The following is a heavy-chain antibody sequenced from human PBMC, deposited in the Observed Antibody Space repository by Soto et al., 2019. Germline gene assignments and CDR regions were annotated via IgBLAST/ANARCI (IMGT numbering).Heavy chain of an antibody. CDR2: ISYDGSNK. Sequence: QVQLVESGGGVVQPGRSLRLSCAASGFTFSSYGMHWVCQAPGKGLEWVAVISYDGSNKYYADSVKGRFTISRDNSKNTLYLQMNSLRAEDTAVYYCAKGMGDSSGYYSSDYYYGMDVWGQGTTVTVSS. CDR1: GFTFSSYG. D-gene: IGHD3-22*01. CDR3: AKGMGDSSGYYSSDYYYGMDV. V-gene: IGHV3-30*18. J-gene: IGHJ6*02.